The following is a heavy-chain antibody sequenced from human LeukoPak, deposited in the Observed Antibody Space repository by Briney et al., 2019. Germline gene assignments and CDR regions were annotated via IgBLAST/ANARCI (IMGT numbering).Heavy chain of an antibody. D-gene: IGHD1-7*01. V-gene: IGHV1-8*01. CDR2: MNPNSGNT. CDR1: GYTFTSYD. J-gene: IGHJ6*02. Sequence: ASVKVSCKASGYTFTSYDINWVRQATGQGLEWMGWMNPNSGNTGYAQKFQGRVTMTRNTSISTAYMELSSLRSEDTAVYYCARRLYNWNYVWDYYYHYGMDVWGQGTTVTVSS. CDR3: ARRLYNWNYVWDYYYHYGMDV.